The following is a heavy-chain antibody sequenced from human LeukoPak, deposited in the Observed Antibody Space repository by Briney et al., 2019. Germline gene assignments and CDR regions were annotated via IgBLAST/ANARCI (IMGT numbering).Heavy chain of an antibody. V-gene: IGHV3-7*01. Sequence: PGGSLRLSCAASGFTFSSYWMSWVRQAPGKGLEWVANIKQDGSEKYYVDSVKGRFTISRDNAKNSLYLQMNSLRAEDTAVYYCARDEAYSSSSPFDYWGQGTLVTVSS. J-gene: IGHJ4*02. D-gene: IGHD6-6*01. CDR1: GFTFSSYW. CDR2: IKQDGSEK. CDR3: ARDEAYSSSSPFDY.